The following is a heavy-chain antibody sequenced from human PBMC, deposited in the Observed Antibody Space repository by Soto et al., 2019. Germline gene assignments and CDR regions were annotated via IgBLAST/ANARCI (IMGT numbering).Heavy chain of an antibody. CDR1: GFTFSSYG. CDR2: ISYNGSNK. V-gene: IGHV3-30*18. CDR3: AKTLLTGTYYFEY. Sequence: GGSLRLSCAASGFTFSSYGMHWVRQAPGKGLEWVAVISYNGSNKYYADSVKGRFTISRDNSKDTLYLQMNSLRAEDTAVYHCAKTLLTGTYYFEYWGQGTLVTVSS. D-gene: IGHD3-9*01. J-gene: IGHJ4*02.